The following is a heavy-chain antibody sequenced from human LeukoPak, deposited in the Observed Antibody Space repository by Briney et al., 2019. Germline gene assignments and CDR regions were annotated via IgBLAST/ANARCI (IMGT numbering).Heavy chain of an antibody. CDR3: AKGPTSSSPGVAY. CDR2: IRYDGSDE. Sequence: GGSLRLSCAASGFTFSGYGMHWVRQAPGKGLEWVGYIRYDGSDEYYADSVKGRFTISRDNSKNTLHLQMNSLRGEDTAVYYCAKGPTSSSPGVAYWGQGILVTVSS. CDR1: GFTFSGYG. V-gene: IGHV3-30*02. D-gene: IGHD6-13*01. J-gene: IGHJ4*02.